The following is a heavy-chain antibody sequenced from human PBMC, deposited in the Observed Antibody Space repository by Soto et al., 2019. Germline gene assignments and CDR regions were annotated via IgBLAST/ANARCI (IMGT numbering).Heavy chain of an antibody. J-gene: IGHJ3*02. CDR1: GGSVSSGDYY. CDR3: ARGGYYGSGSPAAFGI. Sequence: SGTLALGCTVSGGSVSSGDYYWSWIRQPPGKGLEWIGYIYYSGSTYYNPSLKSRVTISVDTSKNQFSLKLSSVTAADTAVYYCARGGYYGSGSPAAFGICGQGTMVTVSS. CDR2: IYYSGST. D-gene: IGHD3-10*01. V-gene: IGHV4-30-4*01.